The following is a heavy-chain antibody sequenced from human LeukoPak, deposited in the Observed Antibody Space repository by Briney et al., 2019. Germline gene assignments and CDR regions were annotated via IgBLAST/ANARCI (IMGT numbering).Heavy chain of an antibody. CDR1: GFTFSSYW. J-gene: IGHJ4*02. D-gene: IGHD2-8*02. CDR3: VKDEGPTAWWY. CDR2: ISDDGSTT. Sequence: GGSLGLSCAASGFTFSSYWMHWVRQTPGEGLVWVSRISDDGSTTNYADSVWGRFTISRDNANNTLYLQMNSLRLEDTAVYYCVKDEGPTAWWYWGQGTLVSVSS. V-gene: IGHV3-74*01.